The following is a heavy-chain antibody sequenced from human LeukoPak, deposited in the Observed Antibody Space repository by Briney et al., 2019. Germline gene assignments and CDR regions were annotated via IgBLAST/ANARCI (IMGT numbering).Heavy chain of an antibody. D-gene: IGHD3-16*01. V-gene: IGHV3-7*01. Sequence: GGSLRLSCAASGFTLRTYWMSWVRQAPGKGLEWVANIKQNGSEKYYVGSVKGRFTISRDNAKNSLYLQMNSLRAEDTAVYYCVGHSDYWGQGTLVTVSS. CDR2: IKQNGSEK. CDR1: GFTLRTYW. CDR3: VGHSDY. J-gene: IGHJ4*02.